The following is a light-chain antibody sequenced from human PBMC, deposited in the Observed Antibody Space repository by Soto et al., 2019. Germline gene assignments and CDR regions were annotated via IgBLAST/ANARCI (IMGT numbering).Light chain of an antibody. CDR3: QQYNNWPPWT. J-gene: IGKJ1*01. CDR1: QSVSSN. CDR2: GAS. V-gene: IGKV3-15*01. Sequence: EIVMTQSPATLSVSPGERATLSCRASQSVSSNLAWYQQKPGQAPRLLIYGASTRATGIPARFSGSRSGTEFTLTIGSLQSEDFAVYYCQQYNNWPPWTFGQGTKVEIK.